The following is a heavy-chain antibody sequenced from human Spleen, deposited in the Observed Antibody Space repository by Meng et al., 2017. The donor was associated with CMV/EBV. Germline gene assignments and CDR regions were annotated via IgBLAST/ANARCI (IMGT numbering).Heavy chain of an antibody. D-gene: IGHD2-21*02. CDR1: GFTLNRYW. V-gene: IGHV3-74*01. Sequence: GESLKISCAASGFTLNRYWMHWVRQAPGKGLVWVSRINEHGSRTDYADSVKGRFTISRDNAKNTLYLQMNSLRAEDTAVYYCAKELTSWGQGTLVTVSS. J-gene: IGHJ5*02. CDR2: INEHGSRT. CDR3: AKELTS.